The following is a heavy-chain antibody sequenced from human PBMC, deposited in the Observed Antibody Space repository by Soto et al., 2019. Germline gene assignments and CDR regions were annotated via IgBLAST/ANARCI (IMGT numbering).Heavy chain of an antibody. V-gene: IGHV4-31*03. CDR1: GGSISSGGYY. CDR2: IYYSGST. Sequence: QVQLQESGPGLVKPSQTLSLTCTVSGGSISSGGYYWSWIHQHPGKGLEWIGYIYYSGSTYYNPSLKSRVTISVDTSKNQFSLKLSSVTAADTAVYYCARDLSRYDFWSGYYSSNWCDPWGQGTLVTVSS. J-gene: IGHJ5*02. CDR3: ARDLSRYDFWSGYYSSNWCDP. D-gene: IGHD3-3*01.